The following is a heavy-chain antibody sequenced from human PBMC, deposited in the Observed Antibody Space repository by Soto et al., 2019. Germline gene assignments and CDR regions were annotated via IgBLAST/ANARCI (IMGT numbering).Heavy chain of an antibody. D-gene: IGHD1-26*01. CDR1: GYAFSSHG. CDR2: INTYNGNI. J-gene: IGHJ3*01. V-gene: IGHV1-18*01. CDR3: ARDLRRGANADALNL. Sequence: GLLVQSGAEVKKPGASVKVSCKASGYAFSSHGISWVRQAPGQGLEWMGRINTYNGNINYARNVHDRLTLTTDTSTTTVYMELKSLTSDDTAVYYCARDLRRGANADALNLWGQGTMVTVSS.